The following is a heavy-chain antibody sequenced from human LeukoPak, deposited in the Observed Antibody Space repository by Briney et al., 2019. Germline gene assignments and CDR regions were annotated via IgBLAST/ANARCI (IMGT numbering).Heavy chain of an antibody. D-gene: IGHD3-9*01. CDR2: ISSSSSYI. CDR3: ARLYDILTGAFDY. Sequence: GGSLRLSCAASGFTFTSYSMNWVRQAPGKGLEWVSSISSSSSYIYYADSVKGRFTISRDNAKNSLYLQMISLRAEDTAIYYCARLYDILTGAFDYWGQGTLVTVSS. V-gene: IGHV3-21*01. CDR1: GFTFTSYS. J-gene: IGHJ4*02.